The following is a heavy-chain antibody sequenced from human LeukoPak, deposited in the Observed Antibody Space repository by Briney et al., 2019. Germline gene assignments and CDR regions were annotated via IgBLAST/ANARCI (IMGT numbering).Heavy chain of an antibody. D-gene: IGHD5-24*01. CDR3: ARVRRDGYNSPDY. V-gene: IGHV4-61*02. CDR1: GGSISSNSYY. J-gene: IGHJ4*02. Sequence: SEALSLTCTVSGGSISSNSYYWSWIRQPAGKGLEWIGRIYTSGSTDYNPSLKSRVTISVDTSKNQFSLKPSSVTAADTAVYYCARVRRDGYNSPDYWGQGTLVTVSS. CDR2: IYTSGST.